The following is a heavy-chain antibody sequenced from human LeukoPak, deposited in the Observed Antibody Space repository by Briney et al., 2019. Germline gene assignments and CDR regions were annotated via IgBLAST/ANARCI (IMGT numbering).Heavy chain of an antibody. CDR1: GFTFTDYY. D-gene: IGHD1-7*01. Sequence: PGGSLRLSCVASGFTFTDYYMSWIRQAPGEGLEWASYISGGSGYTNYADSVTGRFTISRDNARNSLYLQMNSLRAEDTAVYYCARARAITGTTSFDYWGQGTLVTVSS. CDR2: ISGGSGYT. V-gene: IGHV3-11*06. J-gene: IGHJ4*02. CDR3: ARARAITGTTSFDY.